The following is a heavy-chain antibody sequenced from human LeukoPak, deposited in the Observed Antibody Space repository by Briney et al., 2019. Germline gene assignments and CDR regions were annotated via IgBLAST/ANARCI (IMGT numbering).Heavy chain of an antibody. J-gene: IGHJ4*02. D-gene: IGHD4-23*01. CDR1: GYSFTNYW. CDR3: ARPSSLYGGTSEDY. CDR2: IYPGDSDT. Sequence: GESLKISCKGSGYSFTNYWIGWVRQMPGKGLEWMGIIYPGDSDTIYSPSFQGQVTISADKSISTAYLQWTSLKASDTAMYYCARPSSLYGGTSEDYWGQGTLVTVSS. V-gene: IGHV5-51*01.